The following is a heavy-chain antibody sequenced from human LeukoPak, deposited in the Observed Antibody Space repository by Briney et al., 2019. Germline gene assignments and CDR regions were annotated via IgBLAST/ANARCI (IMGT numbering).Heavy chain of an antibody. D-gene: IGHD3-10*01. CDR1: GFTLRSYE. J-gene: IGHJ3*02. CDR2: ISTSGSTI. V-gene: IGHV3-48*03. Sequence: GGSLRLSCAASGFTLRSYEMIWVRQAPGKGLEWVSYISTSGSTISYADSVKGRFTISRDSAKKSLYLQMNSLRVEDTALYYCARVRSGIDMWGQGTTVTVSS. CDR3: ARVRSGIDM.